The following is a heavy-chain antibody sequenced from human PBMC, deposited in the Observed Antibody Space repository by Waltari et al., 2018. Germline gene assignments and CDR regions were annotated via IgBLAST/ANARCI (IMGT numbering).Heavy chain of an antibody. CDR2: IIPIFGTA. CDR3: ARGVLGSGSYYNSYYYYMDV. V-gene: IGHV1-69*14. CDR1: GGTFSSYA. J-gene: IGHJ6*03. Sequence: QVQLVQSGAEVKKPGSSVKVSCKASGGTFSSYAISWARQAPGPGLEWMGGIIPIFGTANYAQKFQGRVTITADKSTSTAYMELSSLRSEDTAVYYCARGVLGSGSYYNSYYYYMDVWGKGTTVTVSS. D-gene: IGHD3-10*01.